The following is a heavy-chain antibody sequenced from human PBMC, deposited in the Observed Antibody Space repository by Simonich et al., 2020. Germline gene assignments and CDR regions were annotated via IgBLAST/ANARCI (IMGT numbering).Heavy chain of an antibody. CDR2: IYYSGST. CDR1: GGSISSYY. D-gene: IGHD2-15*01. J-gene: IGHJ4*02. CDR3: ARGGLYFDY. V-gene: IGHV4-59*07. Sequence: QVQLQESGPGLVKPSDTLSLTCTVSGGSISSYYWSWIRQPPGKGLEWFGYIYYSGSTNYNPSLKSRVTISVDTSKNQFSLKLSSVTAADTAVYYCARGGLYFDYWGQGTLVTVSS.